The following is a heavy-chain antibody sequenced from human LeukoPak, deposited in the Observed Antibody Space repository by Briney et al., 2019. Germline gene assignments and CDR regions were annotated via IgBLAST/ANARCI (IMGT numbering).Heavy chain of an antibody. D-gene: IGHD6-13*01. CDR3: AKLPAPGIAAAGTAALFRSYFDY. CDR2: ISGSGGST. J-gene: IGHJ4*02. V-gene: IGHV3-23*01. CDR1: GFTFSSYA. Sequence: PGGSLRLSCAASGFTFSSYAVSWVRQAPGKGLEWVSAISGSGGSTYYADSVKGRFTISRDNSKNTLYLQMNSLRAEDTAVYYCAKLPAPGIAAAGTAALFRSYFDYWGQGTLVTVSS.